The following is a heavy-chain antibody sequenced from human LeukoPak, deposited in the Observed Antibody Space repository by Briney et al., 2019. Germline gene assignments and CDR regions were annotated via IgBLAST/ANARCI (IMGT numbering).Heavy chain of an antibody. J-gene: IGHJ5*02. CDR3: ARDMRGAATPLPLDWFDP. CDR1: GFTFSSSS. D-gene: IGHD2-15*01. V-gene: IGHV3-21*01. CDR2: ITRRSTYI. Sequence: GGSLRLSCAASGFTFSSSSMNWVRQAPGKGLEWVSSITRRSTYIYYADSMKGRFTISRDNAKNSLYLQMNSLRAEDTAVYYCARDMRGAATPLPLDWFDPWGQGTLVTVSS.